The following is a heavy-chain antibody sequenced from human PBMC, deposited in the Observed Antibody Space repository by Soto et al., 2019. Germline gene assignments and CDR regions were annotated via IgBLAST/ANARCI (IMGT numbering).Heavy chain of an antibody. Sequence: PGGSLRLSCEASGFTISDYYMSWIRQAPGEGLEWVSYTSSVGTTTYYADSVKGRFSISMDNAKNSLYLQMNSLRAEDTAVYFCAKDQEGSGSHWLGYNYYGMDVWGQGTTVTVSS. CDR1: GFTISDYY. CDR3: AKDQEGSGSHWLGYNYYGMDV. CDR2: TSSVGTTT. V-gene: IGHV3-11*01. J-gene: IGHJ6*02. D-gene: IGHD3-10*01.